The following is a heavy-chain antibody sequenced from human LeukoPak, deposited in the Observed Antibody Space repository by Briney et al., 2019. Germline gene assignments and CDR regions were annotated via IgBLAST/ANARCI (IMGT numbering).Heavy chain of an antibody. J-gene: IGHJ4*02. V-gene: IGHV3-48*02. D-gene: IGHD2-15*01. CDR3: ARDHSWVFDY. CDR1: GFTFSTYS. CDR2: ISSTDMI. Sequence: GGSLRLSCAASGFTFSTYSINWVRQAPGKGLEWISYISSTDMISYADSVKGRFTISRDNVKNSLYLQMNSLRDDDTAVYYCARDHSWVFDYWGQGTPVTVSS.